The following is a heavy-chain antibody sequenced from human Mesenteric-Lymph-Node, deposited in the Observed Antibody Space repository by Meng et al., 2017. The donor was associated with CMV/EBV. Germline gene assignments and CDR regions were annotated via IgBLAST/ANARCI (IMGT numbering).Heavy chain of an antibody. V-gene: IGHV3-11*04. CDR1: GFTFSDYY. Sequence: GESLKISCAASGFTFSDYYMSWIRQAPGKGLEWVSYISSSGSTIYYADSVKGRFTISRDNAKNSLYLQMNSLRAEDTAVYYCARGGIAARVWLGYWGQGTLVTVSS. CDR3: ARGGIAARVWLGY. D-gene: IGHD6-6*01. J-gene: IGHJ4*02. CDR2: ISSSGSTI.